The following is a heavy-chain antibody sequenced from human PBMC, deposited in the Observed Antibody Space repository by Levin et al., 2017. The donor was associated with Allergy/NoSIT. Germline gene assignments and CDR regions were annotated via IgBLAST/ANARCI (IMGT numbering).Heavy chain of an antibody. J-gene: IGHJ4*02. Sequence: LSLTCAASGFTFGAYSMSWVRQAPGKGLEWVSSISRTSEYIYYADPVRGRFTISRDNAKNSLYLQMNSLGARDTAVYYCARGNDFDFWRRRAYFDYWGQGLLVTGSS. D-gene: IGHD3-3*01. CDR1: GFTFGAYS. V-gene: IGHV3-21*01. CDR3: ARGNDFDFWRRRAYFDY. CDR2: ISRTSEYI.